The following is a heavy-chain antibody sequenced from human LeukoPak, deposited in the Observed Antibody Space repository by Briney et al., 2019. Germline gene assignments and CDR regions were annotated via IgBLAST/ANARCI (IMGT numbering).Heavy chain of an antibody. CDR1: VGSLSSYY. CDR2: IYYSGST. V-gene: IGHV4-59*01. Sequence: SETLSLTCTVSVGSLSSYYWSWVRQPPGKGLEWIGYIYYSGSTNYNPSLKSPVTISVDTPKNQFSLKLSSVTAADTAVYYGVGGERDTAFDYWGQGTLVTVSS. D-gene: IGHD5-18*01. CDR3: VGGERDTAFDY. J-gene: IGHJ4*02.